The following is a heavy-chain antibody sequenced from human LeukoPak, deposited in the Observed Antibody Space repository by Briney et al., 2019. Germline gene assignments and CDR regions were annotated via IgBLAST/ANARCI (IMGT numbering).Heavy chain of an antibody. CDR1: GGSISSSSYY. CDR3: ARLTTAFDY. V-gene: IGHV4-39*01. Sequence: SETLSLACTVSGGSISSSSYYWGWIRQPPGKGLEWIGSIYYSGSTYYNPSLKSRVTISVDTSKNQFSLKLSSVTAADTAVYYCARLTTAFDYWGQGTLVTVSS. J-gene: IGHJ4*02. D-gene: IGHD3-22*01. CDR2: IYYSGST.